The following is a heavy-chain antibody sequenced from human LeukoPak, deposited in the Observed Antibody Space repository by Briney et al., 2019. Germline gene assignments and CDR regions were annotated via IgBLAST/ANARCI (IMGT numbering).Heavy chain of an antibody. D-gene: IGHD6-13*01. CDR2: ITTTSSVT. Sequence: PGESLRLSCAASGFNFVSYNMNWVRQAPGKGLEWVSCITTTSSVTYYADSVKGRFTISRDNDDNSLYLLMNSLRAEDTAVYYCARSWGSWSRNPLDFWGQGTLVTVSS. J-gene: IGHJ4*02. V-gene: IGHV3-48*01. CDR1: GFNFVSYN. CDR3: ARSWGSWSRNPLDF.